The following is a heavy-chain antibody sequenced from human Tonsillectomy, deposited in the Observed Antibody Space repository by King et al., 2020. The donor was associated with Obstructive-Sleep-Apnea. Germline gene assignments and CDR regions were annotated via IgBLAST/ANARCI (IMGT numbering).Heavy chain of an antibody. CDR3: ARDRDCRSTSCFFGMDV. CDR1: GFTFSSYW. CDR2: INSDGSTT. J-gene: IGHJ6*02. Sequence: DVQLVESGGGLVQPGGSLRLSCAASGFTFSSYWMHWVRQAPGKGLVWVSRINSDGSTTTYADSVKGRFTISRDNAKNTLHLQMSSLRAEDTAGYFCARDRDCRSTSCFFGMDVWGQGTTVTVSS. V-gene: IGHV3-74*01. D-gene: IGHD2-2*01.